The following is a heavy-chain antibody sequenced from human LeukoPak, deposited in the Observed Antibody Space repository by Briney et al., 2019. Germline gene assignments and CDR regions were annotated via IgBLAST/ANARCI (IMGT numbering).Heavy chain of an antibody. Sequence: PGGSLRLSCAASGFTFSSYWMHWVRQAPAKGLVWFSCINSDGSNTSYAASGKGRFTISRDNAKNTLYLQMNSLRAEDTAVYYCARDFKWAFDIWGQGTMVTVSS. D-gene: IGHD1-26*01. CDR3: ARDFKWAFDI. V-gene: IGHV3-74*01. CDR2: INSDGSNT. J-gene: IGHJ3*02. CDR1: GFTFSSYW.